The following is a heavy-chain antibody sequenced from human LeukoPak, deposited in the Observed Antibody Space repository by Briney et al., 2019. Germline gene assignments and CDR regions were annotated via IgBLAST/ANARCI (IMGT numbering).Heavy chain of an antibody. J-gene: IGHJ3*02. Sequence: GGSLRLSCAASGFTFDDYAMHWVRQAPGKGLEWVSGISWNSGSIGYADSVKGRFTISRDNAKNSLYLQMNSLRAEDTALYYCAKGRSLDAFDIWGQGTMVTVSS. V-gene: IGHV3-9*01. CDR1: GFTFDDYA. D-gene: IGHD1-26*01. CDR2: ISWNSGSI. CDR3: AKGRSLDAFDI.